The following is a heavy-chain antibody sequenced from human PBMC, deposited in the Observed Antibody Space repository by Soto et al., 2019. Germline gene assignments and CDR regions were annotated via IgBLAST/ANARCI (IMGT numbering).Heavy chain of an antibody. CDR3: AREYCSGGSCYSTHNAFDI. Sequence: QVQLVQSGAEVKKPGASVKVSCKASGYTFTSYGISWVRQAPGQGLEWMGWISAYNGNTNYAQKLQGRVIMTTDTSTSTAYMELRSLRSDDTAVYYCAREYCSGGSCYSTHNAFDIWGQGTMVTVSS. V-gene: IGHV1-18*01. D-gene: IGHD2-15*01. CDR2: ISAYNGNT. CDR1: GYTFTSYG. J-gene: IGHJ3*02.